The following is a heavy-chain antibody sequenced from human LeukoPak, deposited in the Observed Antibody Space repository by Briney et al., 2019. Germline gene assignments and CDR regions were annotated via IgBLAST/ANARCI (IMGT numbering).Heavy chain of an antibody. V-gene: IGHV1-2*02. Sequence: ASVKVSCKASGYTFTGYYMHCVRQAPGQGLEWMGWINPNSGGTNYAQKFQGRVTMTRDTSISTAYMELSRLRSDDTAVYYCARPYYYDSRYYPEGEAFDIWGQGTMVTVSS. J-gene: IGHJ3*02. D-gene: IGHD3-22*01. CDR1: GYTFTGYY. CDR2: INPNSGGT. CDR3: ARPYYYDSRYYPEGEAFDI.